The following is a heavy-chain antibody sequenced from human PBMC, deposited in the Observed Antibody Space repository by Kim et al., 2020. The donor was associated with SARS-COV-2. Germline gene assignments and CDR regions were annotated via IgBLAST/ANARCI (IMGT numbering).Heavy chain of an antibody. D-gene: IGHD2-21*01. CDR2: IDTRNGNP. CDR1: GYIFVTQF. V-gene: IGHV7-4-1*02. CDR3: ARGRPYPGTDY. J-gene: IGHJ4*02. Sequence: ASVKVSCKASGYIFVTQFINWVRQAPGQGLEWMGNIDTRNGNPKYAPGFAGRFVFSLDTSISTAYLEINSLKPEDTAFYYCARGRPYPGTDYWGQGTLVTVSS.